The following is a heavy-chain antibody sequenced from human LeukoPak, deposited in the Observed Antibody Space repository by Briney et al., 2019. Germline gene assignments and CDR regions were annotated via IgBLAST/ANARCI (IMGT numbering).Heavy chain of an antibody. D-gene: IGHD6-13*01. J-gene: IGHJ4*01. V-gene: IGHV3-23*01. CDR3: ARRGGSSWSSSDY. Sequence: GGSLRLSCVASGFIFNNYAMNWARQAPGKGLEWVSGISGLGGSAYYAASVKGRFIISRDNSGNTLFFQLTNLRVEDTAVYYCARRGGSSWSSSDYWGHGTLVTVSS. CDR1: GFIFNNYA. CDR2: ISGLGGSA.